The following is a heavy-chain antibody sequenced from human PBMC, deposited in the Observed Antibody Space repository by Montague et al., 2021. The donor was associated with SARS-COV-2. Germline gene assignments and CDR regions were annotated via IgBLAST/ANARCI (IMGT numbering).Heavy chain of an antibody. V-gene: IGHV4-31*03. CDR1: GGSISSGGYY. CDR2: IYYSGST. Sequence: TLSLTRTVSGGSISSGGYYWSWIRQHPGKGLEWIGYIYYSGSTYYXPSLKSRLTISVDTSKNQFSLKLSSVTAADTAVYYCARVHFVSSGWYPDAFGIWGQGTMVTVSS. D-gene: IGHD6-19*01. CDR3: ARVHFVSSGWYPDAFGI. J-gene: IGHJ3*02.